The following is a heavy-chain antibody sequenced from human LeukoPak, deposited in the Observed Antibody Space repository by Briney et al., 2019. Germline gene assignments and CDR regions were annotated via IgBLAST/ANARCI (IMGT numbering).Heavy chain of an antibody. CDR2: ISSSSSYI. CDR1: GFTFSSYS. Sequence: PGGSLRLSCAASGFTFSSYSMNWVRQAPGKGLEWVSSISSSSSYIYYADSVKGRFTISRDNAKNSLYLQMNSLRAEDTAVYYCAMGRITIFGVVTDYFDYWGQGTLVTVSS. CDR3: AMGRITIFGVVTDYFDY. D-gene: IGHD3-3*01. V-gene: IGHV3-21*01. J-gene: IGHJ4*02.